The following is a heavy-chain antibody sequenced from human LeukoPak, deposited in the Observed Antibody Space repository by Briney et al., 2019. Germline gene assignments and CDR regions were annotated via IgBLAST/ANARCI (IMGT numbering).Heavy chain of an antibody. D-gene: IGHD2-8*01. CDR2: INPSGGST. V-gene: IGHV1-46*01. CDR1: GYTFTSYY. CDR3: ARAGRRSRTYYYYGMDV. J-gene: IGHJ6*02. Sequence: ASVNVSCKASGYTFTSYYMHWVRQAPGQGLEWMGIINPSGGSTSYAQKFQGRVTMTRDTSTSTVYMELSSLRSEDTAVYYCARAGRRSRTYYYYGMDVWGQGTTVTVSS.